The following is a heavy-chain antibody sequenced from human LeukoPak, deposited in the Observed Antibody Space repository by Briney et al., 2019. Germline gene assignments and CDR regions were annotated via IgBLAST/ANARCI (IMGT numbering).Heavy chain of an antibody. CDR3: ASDYGSGSYGPTLGDY. D-gene: IGHD3-10*01. CDR2: ISYDGSNK. J-gene: IGHJ4*02. CDR1: GFTFSSYA. V-gene: IGHV3-30-3*01. Sequence: GRSLRLSCAASGFTFSSYAMHWVRQAPGKGLEWVAVISYDGSNKYYADSVKGRFTISRDNSKNTLYLQMNSLRAEDTAVYYCASDYGSGSYGPTLGDYWGQGTLVTVSS.